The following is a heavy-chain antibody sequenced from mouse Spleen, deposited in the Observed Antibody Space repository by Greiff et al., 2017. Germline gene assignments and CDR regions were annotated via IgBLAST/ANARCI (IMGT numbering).Heavy chain of an antibody. CDR3: ARRDRKKGFAY. CDR2: ISYDGSN. Sequence: EVKLVESGPGLVKPSQSLSLTCSVTGYSITSGYYWNWIRQFPGNKLEWMGYISYDGSNNYNPSLKNRISITRDTSKNQFFLKLNSVTTEDTATYYCARRDRKKGFAYWGQGTLVTVSA. CDR1: GYSITSGYY. J-gene: IGHJ3*01. V-gene: IGHV3-6*01.